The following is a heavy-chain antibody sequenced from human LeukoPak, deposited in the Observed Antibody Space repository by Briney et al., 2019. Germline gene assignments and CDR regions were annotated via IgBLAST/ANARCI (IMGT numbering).Heavy chain of an antibody. D-gene: IGHD3-22*01. J-gene: IGHJ4*02. CDR2: IYYSGST. CDR3: ARHYYHRSGYFYQDY. Sequence: TSETLSLTCTVSGGSISGYYWSWIRQSPGKGLEWIGYIYYSGSTDYNPSLKSRVTISVDTSKNQFSLKLSSVTAADTAVYYCARHYYHRSGYFYQDYWGQGTLVTVSS. CDR1: GGSISGYY. V-gene: IGHV4-59*08.